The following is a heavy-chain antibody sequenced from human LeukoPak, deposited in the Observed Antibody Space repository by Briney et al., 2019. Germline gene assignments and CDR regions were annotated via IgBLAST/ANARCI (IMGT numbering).Heavy chain of an antibody. CDR3: AKDIIMVPPAAAGTFYY. CDR1: GFTFGDYA. CDR2: ISWNSGSI. Sequence: GGSLRLSCAASGFTFGDYAMHWVRHAPGKGLEWVSGISWNSGSIAYADSVKGRFTISRDNAKNYLYLQMNSLRAEDTAVYYCAKDIIMVPPAAAGTFYYWGQGTLVAVAS. J-gene: IGHJ4*02. V-gene: IGHV3-9*01. D-gene: IGHD6-13*01.